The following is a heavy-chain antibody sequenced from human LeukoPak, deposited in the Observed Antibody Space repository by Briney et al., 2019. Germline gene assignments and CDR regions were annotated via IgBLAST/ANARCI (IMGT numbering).Heavy chain of an antibody. J-gene: IGHJ4*02. D-gene: IGHD3-10*01. V-gene: IGHV4-34*01. CDR3: ARHHYYGSGSYYYFDY. Sequence: SETLSLTCAVYGGSFSGYYWSWIRQPPGKGLEWIGEINHSGSTNYNPSLKSRVTISVDTSKNQFSLKLSSVTAADTAVYYCARHHYYGSGSYYYFDYWGQGTLVTVSS. CDR1: GGSFSGYY. CDR2: INHSGST.